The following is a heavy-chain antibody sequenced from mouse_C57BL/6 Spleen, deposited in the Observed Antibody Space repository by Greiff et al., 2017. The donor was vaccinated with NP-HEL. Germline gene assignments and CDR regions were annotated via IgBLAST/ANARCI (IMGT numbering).Heavy chain of an antibody. CDR1: EYAFPSYD. D-gene: IGHD6-5*01. V-gene: IGHV5-2*01. CDR2: INSDGGST. CDR3: ARQAYEYLYFEV. Sequence: EVQLVEPGGGLVQPGESLKLSCESNEYAFPSYDMPWVRKTPEKRLELVAAINSDGGSTYYPDTMERRSTLTRDNTTKTPYMQLSSLRSEDAALYYRARQAYEYLYFEVRGTGTTVTVSS. J-gene: IGHJ1*03.